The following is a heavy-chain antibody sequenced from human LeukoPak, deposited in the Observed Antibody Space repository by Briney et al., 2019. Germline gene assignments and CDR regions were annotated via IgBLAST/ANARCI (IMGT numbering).Heavy chain of an antibody. CDR3: ARGAPPQN. J-gene: IGHJ4*02. CDR2: IYHSGST. V-gene: IGHV4-30-2*01. Sequence: SETLSLTCTVSGGSISSGGYYWSWIRQPPGEGLEWIGYIYHSGSTYYNPSLKSRVTISVDTSKNHFSLNLTSVTAADTAVYYCARGAPPQNWGQGALVTVSS. CDR1: GGSISSGGYY.